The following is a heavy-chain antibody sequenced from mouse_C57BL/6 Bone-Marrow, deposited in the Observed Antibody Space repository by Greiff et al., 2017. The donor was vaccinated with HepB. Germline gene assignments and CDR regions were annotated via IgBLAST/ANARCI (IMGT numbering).Heavy chain of an antibody. Sequence: LVESGAELMKPGASVKLSCKATGYTFTGYWIEWVKQRPGHGLEWIGEILPGSGNTYYNEKFKGKATLTADKSSSTAYMELRSLTSEDSAVYFCANSFAYWGQGTLVTVSA. CDR3: ANSFAY. V-gene: IGHV1-9*01. J-gene: IGHJ3*01. CDR2: ILPGSGNT. CDR1: GYTFTGYW.